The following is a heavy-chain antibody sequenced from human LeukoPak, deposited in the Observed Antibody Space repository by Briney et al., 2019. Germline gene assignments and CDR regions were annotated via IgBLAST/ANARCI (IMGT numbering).Heavy chain of an antibody. D-gene: IGHD3-10*01. J-gene: IGHJ4*02. CDR2: IYYSGST. Sequence: SETLSLTCTVSGGSISSSSYYWGWIRQPPGKGLEWIGSIYYSGSTYYNPSLKSRVTISVDTSKNQFSLKLSSVTAADTAVYYCARLGPFFYGSGSSYFDYWGQGTLVTVSS. V-gene: IGHV4-39*01. CDR1: GGSISSSSYY. CDR3: ARLGPFFYGSGSSYFDY.